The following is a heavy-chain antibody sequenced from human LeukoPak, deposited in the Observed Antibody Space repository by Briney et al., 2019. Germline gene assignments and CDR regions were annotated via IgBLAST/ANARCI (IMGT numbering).Heavy chain of an antibody. CDR3: SRGDDFSGDN. Sequence: GGSLRLSCAASGFNFRTYWMSWVRQAPGKGLEWVANIHPDGNEKYHVDSVKGRFTIFRDNAKNFLYLQMNSLRAEDTALYYSSRGDDFSGDNWGQGTLVTVSS. V-gene: IGHV3-7*04. D-gene: IGHD3-10*01. CDR1: GFNFRTYW. CDR2: IHPDGNEK. J-gene: IGHJ4*02.